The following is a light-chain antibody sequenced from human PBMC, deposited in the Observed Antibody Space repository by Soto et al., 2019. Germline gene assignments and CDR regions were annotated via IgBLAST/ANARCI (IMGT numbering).Light chain of an antibody. CDR1: QTISSW. Sequence: DIQMTQSPSTLSASVGDRVTITCRAIQTISSWLAWYQQKPGRAPKLLMYKTSSLESGVPSRFSGSRSGTEFTLTISSLQSEDFAVYYCQQYNNWPPGLTFGGGTKVDIK. J-gene: IGKJ4*01. CDR3: QQYNNWPPGLT. CDR2: KTS. V-gene: IGKV1-5*03.